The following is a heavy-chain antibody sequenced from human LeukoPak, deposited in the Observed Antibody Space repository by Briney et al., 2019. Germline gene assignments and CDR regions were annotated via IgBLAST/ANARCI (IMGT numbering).Heavy chain of an antibody. V-gene: IGHV5-51*01. D-gene: IGHD2-15*01. CDR2: IYPGDSDT. Sequence: GESLQISSQGSGYSFTSYWIGWVRQMPGKGLEWMGIIYPGDSDTRYSPSFRGQVTISADKSISTAYLQWSSLKASDTAMYYCARFPPYCSGGSCYSDYYYYGMDVWGQGTTVTVSS. CDR1: GYSFTSYW. CDR3: ARFPPYCSGGSCYSDYYYYGMDV. J-gene: IGHJ6*02.